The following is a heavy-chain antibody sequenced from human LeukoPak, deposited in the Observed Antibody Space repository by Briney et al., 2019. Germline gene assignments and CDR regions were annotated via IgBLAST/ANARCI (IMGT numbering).Heavy chain of an antibody. Sequence: GGSLRLSCAASGFTFSSYGMGWVRQAPGKGLEWLANIREDESEINYVDSVKGRFTISRDNARNSLYLQMNSLRAEDTAVYYCAREPTAMILWGQGTLVTVSS. CDR3: AREPTAMIL. CDR1: GFTFSSYG. D-gene: IGHD5-18*01. V-gene: IGHV3-7*01. J-gene: IGHJ4*02. CDR2: IREDESEI.